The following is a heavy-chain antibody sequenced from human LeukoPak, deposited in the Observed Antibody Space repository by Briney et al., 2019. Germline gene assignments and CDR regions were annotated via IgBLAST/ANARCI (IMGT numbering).Heavy chain of an antibody. Sequence: SETLSLTCAVYGGPFSGYYWSWIRQPPGKGLEWIGEINHSGSTNYNPSLKSRVTISVDTSKNQFSLKLSSVTAADTAVYYCAGGNKSYDYVWGSYRPLAGYYFDYWGQGTLVTVSS. CDR3: AGGNKSYDYVWGSYRPLAGYYFDY. CDR1: GGPFSGYY. CDR2: INHSGST. D-gene: IGHD3-16*02. V-gene: IGHV4-34*01. J-gene: IGHJ4*02.